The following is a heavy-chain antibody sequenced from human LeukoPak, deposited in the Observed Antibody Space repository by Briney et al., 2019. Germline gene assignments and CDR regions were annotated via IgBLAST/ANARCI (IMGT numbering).Heavy chain of an antibody. J-gene: IGHJ4*02. CDR1: GFTFSSYE. Sequence: GGSLRLSCAASGFTFSSYEMNWVRQAPGKGLEWVSYISSSGSTIYYADSVKGRFTISKDNAKNSMYLQMNSLRAEDTAVYYCARDPGSTGNYWGQGTLVTVSS. CDR2: ISSSGSTI. CDR3: ARDPGSTGNY. V-gene: IGHV3-48*03. D-gene: IGHD1-14*01.